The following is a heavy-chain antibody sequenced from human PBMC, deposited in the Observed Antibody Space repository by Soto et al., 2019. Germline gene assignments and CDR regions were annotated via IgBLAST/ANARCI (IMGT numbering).Heavy chain of an antibody. D-gene: IGHD4-17*01. CDR3: ARDSPMDYGDYWPVPDY. J-gene: IGHJ4*02. CDR2: ISAYNGNT. Sequence: ASVKVSCKASGYTFTSYGISWVRQAPGQGLEWMGWISAYNGNTNYAQKLQGRVTMTTDTSTSTAYMELRSLRSDDTAVYYCARDSPMDYGDYWPVPDYWGQGTPVTVSS. CDR1: GYTFTSYG. V-gene: IGHV1-18*04.